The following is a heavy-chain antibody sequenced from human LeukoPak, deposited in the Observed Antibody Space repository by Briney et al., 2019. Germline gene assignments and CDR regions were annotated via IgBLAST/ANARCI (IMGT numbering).Heavy chain of an antibody. D-gene: IGHD3-10*01. CDR1: GFTFSSYW. Sequence: GGSLRLSCAASGFTFSSYWMHWVRQAPGKGLVWVSRINSDGSSINYADSVKGRFTISRDNAKNTLFLQMNSLRAEDTAVYYCAREPRGVTTRFDCWGQGTLVTVSS. CDR3: AREPRGVTTRFDC. J-gene: IGHJ4*02. CDR2: INSDGSSI. V-gene: IGHV3-74*01.